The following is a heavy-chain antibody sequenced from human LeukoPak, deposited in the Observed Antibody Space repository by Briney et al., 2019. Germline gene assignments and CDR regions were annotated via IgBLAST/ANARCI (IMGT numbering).Heavy chain of an antibody. Sequence: ASVKVSCKTSGYNFPGYDIHWVRQAPGHGPEWMGLINPNNGGTEYAQRFQGRVTMTRDTSISTAFMELSGLRSDDTAVYYCARGIPSFTLFGVVVYWCQGTAVTVSS. CDR3: ARGIPSFTLFGVVVY. CDR2: INPNNGGT. V-gene: IGHV1-2*02. CDR1: GYNFPGYD. J-gene: IGHJ4*02. D-gene: IGHD3-3*01.